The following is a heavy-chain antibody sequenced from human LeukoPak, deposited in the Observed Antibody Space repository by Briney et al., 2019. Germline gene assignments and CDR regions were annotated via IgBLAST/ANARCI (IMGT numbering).Heavy chain of an antibody. Sequence: PGGSLRLSCAASGFTFSSYSMNWVRQAPGKGLEWVSSISSSSSYIYYADSVKGRFTISRDNAKNSLYLQMNSLRAEDTAVYYCAASIDYYDSSGYPNYWGQGTLVTVSS. CDR3: AASIDYYDSSGYPNY. V-gene: IGHV3-21*04. CDR1: GFTFSSYS. D-gene: IGHD3-22*01. CDR2: ISSSSSYI. J-gene: IGHJ4*02.